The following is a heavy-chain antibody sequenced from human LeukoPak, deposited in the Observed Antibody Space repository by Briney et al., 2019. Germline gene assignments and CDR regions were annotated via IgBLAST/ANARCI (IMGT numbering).Heavy chain of an antibody. J-gene: IGHJ5*02. V-gene: IGHV3-23*01. D-gene: IGHD3-10*01. CDR3: ATDRPYITSWYGCSTP. CDR2: LSDGGGGA. Sequence: GSLRLSCAASGFSLSSFGMTWVRQAPGKGLEWVSTLSDGGGGAYYADSVKGRFTISRDNSRNTLYLQMHSLRVEDTAIYYCATDRPYITSWYGCSTPWGQGTLVTVSS. CDR1: GFSLSSFG.